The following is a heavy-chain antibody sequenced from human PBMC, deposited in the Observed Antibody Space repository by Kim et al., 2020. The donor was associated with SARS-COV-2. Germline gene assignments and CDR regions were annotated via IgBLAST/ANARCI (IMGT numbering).Heavy chain of an antibody. CDR2: ISYDGSNK. CDR1: GFTFSSYA. V-gene: IGHV3-30*04. D-gene: IGHD6-13*01. CDR3: ARDHRSSSSWSGELDY. Sequence: GGSLRLSCAASGFTFSSYAMHWVRQAPGKGLEWVAVISYDGSNKYYADSVKGRFTISRDNSKNTLYLQMNSLRAEDTAVYYCARDHRSSSSWSGELDYWGQGTMVTVSS. J-gene: IGHJ4*02.